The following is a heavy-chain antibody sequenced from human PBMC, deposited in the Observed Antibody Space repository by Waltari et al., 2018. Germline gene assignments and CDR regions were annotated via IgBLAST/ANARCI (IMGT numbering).Heavy chain of an antibody. J-gene: IGHJ4*02. CDR2: MYSGGST. D-gene: IGHD2-8*01. V-gene: IGHV3-53*01. CDR3: ARTSYVDY. Sequence: EVQLVESGGGLIPPGGSLRLSCAASGFTVSRSYMSWVRQAPGKGLEGGSVMYSGGSTYDADSVKGRFTISRDNSKNTLYRQMNSLRAEDTAVYYCARTSYVDYLGQGTLVTVSS. CDR1: GFTVSRSY.